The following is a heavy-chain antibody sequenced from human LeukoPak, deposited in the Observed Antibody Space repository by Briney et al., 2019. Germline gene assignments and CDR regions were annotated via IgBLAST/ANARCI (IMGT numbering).Heavy chain of an antibody. Sequence: PGGSLRLSCAASGFTLSHNWMTWVRQAPGKGLECVAQINQDGSEEYYMDSGKARLTISRDNAKNSVFLQMNSLRAEDTAVYYCVRDGGVSGYDLLDYWGQGTLVTVSS. CDR3: VRDGGVSGYDLLDY. D-gene: IGHD5-12*01. CDR2: INQDGSEE. V-gene: IGHV3-7*01. CDR1: GFTLSHNW. J-gene: IGHJ4*02.